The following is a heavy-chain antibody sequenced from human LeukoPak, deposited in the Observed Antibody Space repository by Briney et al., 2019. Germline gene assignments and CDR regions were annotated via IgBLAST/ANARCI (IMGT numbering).Heavy chain of an antibody. CDR1: GGTFSSYA. D-gene: IGHD5-24*01. CDR3: ARDDGYNLVEAY. CDR2: IIPIFGTA. Sequence: LVKLSCKASGGTFSSYAISWVRQAPGQGLEWMGRIIPIFGTANYAQKFQGRVTITTDESTSTAYMELSSLRSEDTAVYYCARDDGYNLVEAYWAQGTVVTVSS. J-gene: IGHJ4*02. V-gene: IGHV1-69*05.